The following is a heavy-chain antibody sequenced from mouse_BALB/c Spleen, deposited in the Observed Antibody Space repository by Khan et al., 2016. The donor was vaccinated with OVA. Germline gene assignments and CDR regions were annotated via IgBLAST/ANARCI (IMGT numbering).Heavy chain of an antibody. J-gene: IGHJ3*01. Sequence: EVELVESGPSLVKPSQTLSLTCSVTGDSITSGYWNWIRKFPGNKLEYMRYISYSGNTYYNPSLKSRISITRDTSKNQYYLQLNSVSTEDTATFYCACELRGFTYWGQGTLVTVSA. D-gene: IGHD1-1*01. V-gene: IGHV3-8*02. CDR1: GDSITSGY. CDR2: ISYSGNT. CDR3: ACELRGFTY.